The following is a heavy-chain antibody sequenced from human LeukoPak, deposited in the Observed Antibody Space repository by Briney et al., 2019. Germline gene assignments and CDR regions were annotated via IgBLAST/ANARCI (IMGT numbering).Heavy chain of an antibody. Sequence: PSETLSLTCAVSGGSISSGGYSWSWIRQPPGKGLEWIGYIYHSGSTYYNPSLKSRVTISVDRSKNQFSLKLSSVTAADTAVYCCARGRSRGVIRLHFDYWGQGTLVTVSS. CDR1: GGSISSGGYS. D-gene: IGHD3-10*01. V-gene: IGHV4-30-2*01. J-gene: IGHJ4*02. CDR3: ARGRSRGVIRLHFDY. CDR2: IYHSGST.